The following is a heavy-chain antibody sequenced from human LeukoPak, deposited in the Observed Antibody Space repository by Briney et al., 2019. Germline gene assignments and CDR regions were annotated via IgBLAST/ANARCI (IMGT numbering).Heavy chain of an antibody. CDR2: TYYRSKWYN. J-gene: IGHJ4*02. D-gene: IGHD3-22*01. Sequence: SRTLSLTCAISGDSVSSNSAAWNWIRQSPSRGLEWLGTTYYRSKWYNDYAVSVKSRITINPDTSKNQFSLQLNSVTPEDTAVYYCARDQSENYYYDSSGYNVPLDYWGQGTLVTVSS. CDR1: GDSVSSNSAA. V-gene: IGHV6-1*01. CDR3: ARDQSENYYYDSSGYNVPLDY.